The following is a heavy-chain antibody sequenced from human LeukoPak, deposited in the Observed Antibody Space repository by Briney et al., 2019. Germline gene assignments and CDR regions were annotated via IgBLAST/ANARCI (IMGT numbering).Heavy chain of an antibody. CDR1: GGTFSSYA. V-gene: IGHV1-69*13. J-gene: IGHJ4*02. D-gene: IGHD3-10*01. CDR2: IIPIFGTA. CDR3: ARGSMQPLGLWPTYYFDY. Sequence: GASVKVSCKASGGTFSSYAISWVRQAPGQGLEWMGGIIPIFGTANYAQKFQGRVTITADESTSTAYMELSSLRSEDTAVYYCARGSMQPLGLWPTYYFDYWGQGTLVTVSS.